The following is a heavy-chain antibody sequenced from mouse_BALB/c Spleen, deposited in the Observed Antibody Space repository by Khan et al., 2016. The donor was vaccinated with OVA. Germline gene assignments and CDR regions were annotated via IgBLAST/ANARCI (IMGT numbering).Heavy chain of an antibody. D-gene: IGHD2-14*01. Sequence: VQLKESGPGLVAPSQSLSITCTVSGFSLSRYNIHWVRQPPGKGLEWLGMIWGGGGTDYNSTLKSRLSIRTDNSKSQVLLKMNSLQTDDTAMYYCARAYYRYDGYYALDYWGQGTSVTVSS. CDR3: ARAYYRYDGYYALDY. V-gene: IGHV2-6-4*01. CDR2: IWGGGGT. J-gene: IGHJ4*01. CDR1: GFSLSRYN.